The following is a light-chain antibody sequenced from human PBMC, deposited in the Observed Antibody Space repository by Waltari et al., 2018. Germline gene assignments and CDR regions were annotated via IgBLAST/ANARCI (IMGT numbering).Light chain of an antibody. Sequence: QSALTQPASVSGSPGQSITISCTGTSSDVGGYNYVSWYQQHPGKAPKLMIYEVSNRPSGVSKRCSGSKSGNTASLTISGLQAEDEADYYCSSYTSSSTRVFGGGTKLTVL. CDR3: SSYTSSSTRV. V-gene: IGLV2-14*01. CDR2: EVS. CDR1: SSDVGGYNY. J-gene: IGLJ3*02.